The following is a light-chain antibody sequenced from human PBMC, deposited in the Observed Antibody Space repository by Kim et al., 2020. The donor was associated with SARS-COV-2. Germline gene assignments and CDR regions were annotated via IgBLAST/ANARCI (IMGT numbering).Light chain of an antibody. CDR2: GKN. V-gene: IGLV3-19*01. Sequence: SSELTQDPAVSVALGQTVRITCQGDSLRNYYASWYQQKPGQAPVLVIHGKNNRPSGIPDRFSGSSSGNTASLTITGAQAEDEADYYCDSRDRRSGSWVSG. CDR1: SLRNYY. CDR3: DSRDRRSGSWV. J-gene: IGLJ3*02.